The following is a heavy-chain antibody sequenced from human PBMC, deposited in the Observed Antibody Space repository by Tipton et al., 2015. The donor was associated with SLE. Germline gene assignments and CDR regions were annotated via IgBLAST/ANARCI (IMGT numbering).Heavy chain of an antibody. J-gene: IGHJ2*01. D-gene: IGHD2-2*01. CDR3: ARRGYCSSTSCSTEQLDL. Sequence: TLSLTCTVSGGSISSGYYWGWIRQPPGKGLEWIGSMYHSGSTYYNASLKSRVTISVDTSKNQFSLKLSSVTAADTAVYYCARRGYCSSTSCSTEQLDLWGRGTLVTVSS. CDR1: GGSISSGYY. CDR2: MYHSGST. V-gene: IGHV4-38-2*02.